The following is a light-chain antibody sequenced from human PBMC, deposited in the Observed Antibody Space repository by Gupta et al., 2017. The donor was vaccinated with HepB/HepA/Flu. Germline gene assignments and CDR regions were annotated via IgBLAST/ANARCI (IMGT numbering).Light chain of an antibody. J-gene: IGKJ4*01. CDR3: QQYYNTPLT. CDR2: WAS. Sequence: DIVMTQSPDSLAVSLGERATINCKSSQSLLYSSNNKNYLAWYQQKPGQPPRLLIYWASTRESGVPDRFSGSGSGTDFTLTIRSLQAEDVAVYYCQQYYNTPLTFGGGTKVEIK. CDR1: QSLLYSSNNKNY. V-gene: IGKV4-1*01.